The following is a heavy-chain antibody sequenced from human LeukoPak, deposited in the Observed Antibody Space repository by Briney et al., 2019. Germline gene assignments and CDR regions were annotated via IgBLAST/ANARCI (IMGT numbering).Heavy chain of an antibody. J-gene: IGHJ4*02. V-gene: IGHV3-21*01. CDR2: ISTSSSYI. D-gene: IGHD1-1*01. CDR3: ARHRAPTTEPFDY. Sequence: GGSLRLSCAASGFTFSRNSMNWVRQAPGKGLEWVSSISTSSSYIHYADSVKGRFTISRDNAKKSLYLQMNSLRAEDTAVYYCARHRAPTTEPFDYWGQGTLVTVSS. CDR1: GFTFSRNS.